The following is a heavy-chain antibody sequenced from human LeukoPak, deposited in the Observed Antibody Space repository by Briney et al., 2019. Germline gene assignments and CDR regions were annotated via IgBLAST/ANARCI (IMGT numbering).Heavy chain of an antibody. CDR3: ARDGNYGEPPYYYGMDV. V-gene: IGHV3-7*01. CDR1: GFTFSSYW. D-gene: IGHD4-17*01. CDR2: IKQDGSEK. J-gene: IGHJ6*02. Sequence: GGSLRLSCAASGFTFSSYWMSWVRQAPGKGLEWVANIKQDGSEKYYVDSVKGRFTISRGNAKNSLYLQMNSLRAEDTAVYYCARDGNYGEPPYYYGMDVWGQGTTVTVSS.